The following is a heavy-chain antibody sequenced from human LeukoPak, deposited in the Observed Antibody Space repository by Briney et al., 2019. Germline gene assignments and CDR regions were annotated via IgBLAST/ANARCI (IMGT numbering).Heavy chain of an antibody. CDR3: AKDLENRMYYFDY. J-gene: IGHJ4*02. D-gene: IGHD1-14*01. CDR2: ISGSGGST. CDR1: GFTFSSYA. V-gene: IGHV3-23*01. Sequence: GGSLRLSCAASGFTFSSYAMSWVRQAPGKGLAWVSAISGSGGSTYYADSVKGRFTISRDNSKNTLYLQMNSLRAEDTAVYYCAKDLENRMYYFDYWGQGTLVTVSS.